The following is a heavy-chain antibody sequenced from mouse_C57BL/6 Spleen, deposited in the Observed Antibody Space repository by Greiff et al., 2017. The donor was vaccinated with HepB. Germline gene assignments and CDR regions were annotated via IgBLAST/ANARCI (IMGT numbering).Heavy chain of an antibody. V-gene: IGHV14-3*01. CDR2: IDPANGNT. Sequence: VQLKESVAELVRPGASVKLSCTASGFNIKNTYMHWVKQRPEQGLEWIGRIDPANGNTKYDPKFQGKATITADTSSNTAYLQLSSLTSEDTAIYDWTRVGYDYDGAGYWGQGTTLTVSS. CDR3: TRVGYDYDGAGY. CDR1: GFNIKNTY. J-gene: IGHJ2*01. D-gene: IGHD2-4*01.